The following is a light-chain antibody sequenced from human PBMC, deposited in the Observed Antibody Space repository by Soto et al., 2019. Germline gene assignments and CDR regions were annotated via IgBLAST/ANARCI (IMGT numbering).Light chain of an antibody. CDR1: SSDVGSYSL. J-gene: IGLJ2*01. V-gene: IGLV2-23*01. CDR3: CSYGSSTAVV. CDR2: DDN. Sequence: QSALTQPASVSGSPGQSITMSCTGTSSDVGSYSLVSWHQQHQGEAPKLIIYDDNKRPSRVSSRFSGSKSGNTASLTISGLQADDEADYYCCSYGSSTAVVFGGGTKLTVL.